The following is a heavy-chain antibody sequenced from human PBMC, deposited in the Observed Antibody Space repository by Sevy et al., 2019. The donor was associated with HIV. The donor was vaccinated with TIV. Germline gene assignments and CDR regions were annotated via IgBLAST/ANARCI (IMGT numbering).Heavy chain of an antibody. D-gene: IGHD1-26*01. Sequence: GGSLRLSCAASGFTFSSYEMNWVRQAPGKGLEWVSYISSTGSTIYYADSVKGRFTISRDNARNSLYLQMNSLTSADKAFYYCAKGGIGSFWSAIDYWGRGTLVTVSS. V-gene: IGHV3-48*03. CDR3: AKGGIGSFWSAIDY. CDR2: ISSTGSTI. J-gene: IGHJ4*02. CDR1: GFTFSSYE.